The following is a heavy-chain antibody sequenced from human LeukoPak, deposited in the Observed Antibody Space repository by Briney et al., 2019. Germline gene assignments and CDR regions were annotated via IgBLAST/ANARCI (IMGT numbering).Heavy chain of an antibody. V-gene: IGHV1-46*01. CDR3: ATDHSMANTAWWFDP. CDR1: GYTFTSYY. CDR2: INPTGGST. Sequence: ASVKVSCKASGYTFTSYYMHWVRQAPGQGLEWMGLINPTGGSTGYAQKFQGRVTMTRDMSTSTDYMELSSLRSEDTAFYYCATDHSMANTAWWFDPWGQGTLVTVSS. J-gene: IGHJ5*02. D-gene: IGHD5-24*01.